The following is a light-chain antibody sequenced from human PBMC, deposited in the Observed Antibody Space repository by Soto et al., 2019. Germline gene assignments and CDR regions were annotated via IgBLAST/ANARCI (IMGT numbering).Light chain of an antibody. J-gene: IGKJ4*01. CDR1: QSVSSSY. V-gene: IGKV3-20*01. CDR3: QDYCSSPLN. Sequence: EIVLTQSPGTLSLSPGERATLSCRASQSVSSSYLAWYQQKPGQAPRLLIYGASSRATGIPDRFSGSGSGTDLTLTTSTLEPEGFGADYWQDYCSSPLNFGGGTKVEIK. CDR2: GAS.